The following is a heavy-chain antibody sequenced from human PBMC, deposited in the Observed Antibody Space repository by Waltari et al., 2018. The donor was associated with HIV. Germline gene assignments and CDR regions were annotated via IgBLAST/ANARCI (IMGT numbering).Heavy chain of an antibody. J-gene: IGHJ6*02. D-gene: IGHD3-10*01. CDR3: ARGVSIVRGVMIRGHMDV. V-gene: IGHV1-18*01. Sequence: VQLVQSGAEMRKPGALVKVSCRASGYTFSAYTLIWGRQAPGQGLEWMGWISGYNGNTNYAQKFQGRVNMTTDTSTSTAHMELRSLRSDDTAVYYCARGVSIVRGVMIRGHMDVWGQGTTVTVSS. CDR1: GYTFSAYT. CDR2: ISGYNGNT.